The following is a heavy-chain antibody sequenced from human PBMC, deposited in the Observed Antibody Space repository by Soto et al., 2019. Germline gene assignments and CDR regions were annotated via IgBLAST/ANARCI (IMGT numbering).Heavy chain of an antibody. V-gene: IGHV1-69*12. J-gene: IGHJ4*02. CDR1: GGTFSSYA. CDR2: IIPIFGTA. D-gene: IGHD3-22*01. CDR3: ASHYDSSGYYYRGLDY. Sequence: QVQLVQSGAEVKKPGSSVKVSCKASGGTFSSYAISWVRQAPGQGLEWMGGIIPIFGTADYAQKFPGRVTITADESTSTGNMELSSLRSEDTAVYYGASHYDSSGYYYRGLDYWGQGTLVTVSS.